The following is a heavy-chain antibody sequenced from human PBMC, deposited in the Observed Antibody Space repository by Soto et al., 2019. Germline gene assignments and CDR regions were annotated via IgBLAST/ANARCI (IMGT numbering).Heavy chain of an antibody. D-gene: IGHD2-2*01. CDR2: INAGNGNT. V-gene: IGHV1-3*01. Sequence: ASVKVSCKASGYTFTSYAMHWVRQAPGQRLEWMGWINAGNGNTKYSQKFQGRVTIARDTSASTAYMELSSLRSEDTAVYYCARSVVVPTAPDYWGQGTLVTVSS. J-gene: IGHJ4*02. CDR1: GYTFTSYA. CDR3: ARSVVVPTAPDY.